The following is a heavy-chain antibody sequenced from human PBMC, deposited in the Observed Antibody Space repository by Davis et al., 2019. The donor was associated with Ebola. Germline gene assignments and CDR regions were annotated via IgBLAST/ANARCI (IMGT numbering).Heavy chain of an antibody. CDR2: IYYSGST. V-gene: IGHV4-59*01. CDR3: ARDSGYSYGYTY. CDR1: GGSISSYY. D-gene: IGHD5-18*01. Sequence: PSDTLSLTCTVSGGSISSYYWSWIRQPPGKGLEWIGYIYYSGSTNYNSSLKSRVTISVDTSKNQFSLKLSSVTAADTAVYYCARDSGYSYGYTYWGQGTLVTVSS. J-gene: IGHJ4*02.